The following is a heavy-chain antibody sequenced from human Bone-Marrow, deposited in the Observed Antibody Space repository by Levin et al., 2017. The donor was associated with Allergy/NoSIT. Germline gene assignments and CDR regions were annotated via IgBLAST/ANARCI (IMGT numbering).Heavy chain of an antibody. V-gene: IGHV4-31*03. J-gene: IGHJ4*02. CDR2: IYYSGST. Sequence: PSETLSLTCTVSGGSISSGGYYWSWIRQHPGKGLEWIGYIYYSGSTYYNPSLKSRVTISVDTSKNQFSLKLSSVTAADTAVYYCARDRVGNYDYVWGSYREYYFDYWGQGTLVTVSS. CDR1: GGSISSGGYY. D-gene: IGHD3-16*02. CDR3: ARDRVGNYDYVWGSYREYYFDY.